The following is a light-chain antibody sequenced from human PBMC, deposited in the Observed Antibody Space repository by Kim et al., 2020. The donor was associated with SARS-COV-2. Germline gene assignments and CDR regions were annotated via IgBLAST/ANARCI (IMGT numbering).Light chain of an antibody. CDR2: GAS. V-gene: IGKV3-20*01. CDR1: LSVSSSY. CDR3: QQYGSSPWT. Sequence: APGERAALSCRASLSVSSSYLAWYQQKPGQAPRLLVYGASSRATGIPDRFSGSGSGTDFTLTISRLGPEDFAVYYCQQYGSSPWTFGQGTKVEI. J-gene: IGKJ1*01.